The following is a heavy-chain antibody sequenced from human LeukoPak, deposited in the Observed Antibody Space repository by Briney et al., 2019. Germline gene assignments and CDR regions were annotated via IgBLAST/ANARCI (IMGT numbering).Heavy chain of an antibody. Sequence: SETLSLTCTVSGGSISSYYWSWIRQPPGKGLEWIGYIYYSGSTNYNPSLKSRVTISVDTSKNQFSLKLSSVTAAGTAVYYCARGISSGWSYYFDYWGQGTLVTVSS. V-gene: IGHV4-59*01. CDR2: IYYSGST. CDR1: GGSISSYY. D-gene: IGHD6-19*01. CDR3: ARGISSGWSYYFDY. J-gene: IGHJ4*02.